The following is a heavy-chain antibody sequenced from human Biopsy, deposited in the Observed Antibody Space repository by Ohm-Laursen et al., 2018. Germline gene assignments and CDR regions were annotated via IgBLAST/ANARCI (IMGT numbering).Heavy chain of an antibody. D-gene: IGHD2-21*02. CDR2: ISVSGSST. CDR3: ARVVTFPGIGTDV. Sequence: SLRLSCTASGFTFSSYAMTWVRQAPGKGLEWVSGISVSGSSTFQADSVKDRFTISRDNSKSTLYLQMNSLRAEDTAVYYCARVVTFPGIGTDVWGQGTTVTVSS. V-gene: IGHV3-23*01. J-gene: IGHJ6*02. CDR1: GFTFSSYA.